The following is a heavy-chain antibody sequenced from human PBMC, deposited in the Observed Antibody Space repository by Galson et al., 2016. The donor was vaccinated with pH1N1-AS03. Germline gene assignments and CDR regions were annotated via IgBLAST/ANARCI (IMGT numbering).Heavy chain of an antibody. CDR3: AKDASGDTSAWYYFAS. D-gene: IGHD6-19*01. CDR2: FTGRGDSA. J-gene: IGHJ4*02. CDR1: GFTFSNYA. Sequence: SLRLSCAASGFTFSNYAMSWVRRTPAKGLEWVSGFTGRGDSAFYADSVKGRFTVSRDYSNDILYLQMNSLRAEDTAVYYCAKDASGDTSAWYYFASWGPGILATVSS. V-gene: IGHV3-23*01.